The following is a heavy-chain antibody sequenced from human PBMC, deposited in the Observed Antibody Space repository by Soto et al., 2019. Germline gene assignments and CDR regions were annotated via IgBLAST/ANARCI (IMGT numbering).Heavy chain of an antibody. CDR2: ISAHNGNT. CDR3: ARGRYGDY. V-gene: IGHV1-18*01. CDR1: GYDFTTYG. Sequence: QVHLVQSGAEVKKPGASVKVSCKGSGYDFTTYGITWVRQAPGQGLEWMAWISAHNGNTDYAQKLQGRVTVTREPSTSSAYMELRSLRSDHTAMYDCARGRYGDYWGQGALVTVSS. D-gene: IGHD1-1*01. J-gene: IGHJ4*02.